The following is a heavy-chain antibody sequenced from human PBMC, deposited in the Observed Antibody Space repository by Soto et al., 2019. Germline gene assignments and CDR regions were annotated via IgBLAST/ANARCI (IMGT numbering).Heavy chain of an antibody. CDR2: VNHGGST. J-gene: IGHJ4*02. CDR3: AREAVAAGGPFDK. D-gene: IGHD2-15*01. CDR1: GGSFSGFL. V-gene: IGHV4-34*01. Sequence: PSETLSLTCAVSGGSFSGFLWGWIRQPPGKGLEWIGEVNHGGSTNYNPSLKSRVTISSDTSKNHFSLTLRSVTAADTAVYYCAREAVAAGGPFDKSGQGPLVTVYS.